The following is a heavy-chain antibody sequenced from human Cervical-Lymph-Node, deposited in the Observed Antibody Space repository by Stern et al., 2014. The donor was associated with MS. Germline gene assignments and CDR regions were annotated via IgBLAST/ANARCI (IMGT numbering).Heavy chain of an antibody. Sequence: QVQLQESGPGLVKPSQTLSLTCTVSGGSISSGSYYWSWIRQPAGKGLEWIGRIDTSGSTKHNPSLKSRFTIPADTPKNQFPRKRPSVTAADTAVYYCARETVAADNNWFDPWGQGTLVTVSS. V-gene: IGHV4-61*02. CDR2: IDTSGST. D-gene: IGHD6-19*01. CDR3: ARETVAADNNWFDP. J-gene: IGHJ5*02. CDR1: GGSISSGSYY.